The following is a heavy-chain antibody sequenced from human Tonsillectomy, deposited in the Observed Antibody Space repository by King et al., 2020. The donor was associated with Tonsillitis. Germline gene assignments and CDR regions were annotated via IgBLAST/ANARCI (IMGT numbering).Heavy chain of an antibody. J-gene: IGHJ4*02. CDR2: ISSSSSYI. CDR1: GFTFSSYS. V-gene: IGHV3-21*01. Sequence: VQLVESGGGLVKPGGSLRLSCAASGFTFSSYSMNWVRQAPGKGLEWVSSISSSSSYIYYADSVKGRFSISRDNAKNSLYLQMNSLRAEDTAVYYCARDYYGSGSHDYWGQGTPVTVSS. D-gene: IGHD3-10*01. CDR3: ARDYYGSGSHDY.